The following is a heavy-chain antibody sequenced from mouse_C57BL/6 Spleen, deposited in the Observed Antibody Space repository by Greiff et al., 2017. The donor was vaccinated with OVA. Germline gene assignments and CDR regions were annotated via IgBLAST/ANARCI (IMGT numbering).Heavy chain of an antibody. D-gene: IGHD2-12*01. CDR2: FYPGSGSI. V-gene: IGHV1-62-2*01. CDR3: ARHAPAYYSPRDYFDN. Sequence: VKLLESGAELVKPGASVKLSCKASGYTFTEYTLHWVKQRSGQGLEWIGWFYPGSGSIKYNEKFKDKATLTADKSSSTVYMELSRLTSEDSAVYFCARHAPAYYSPRDYFDNWGEGTTHTVSS. J-gene: IGHJ2*01. CDR1: GYTFTEYT.